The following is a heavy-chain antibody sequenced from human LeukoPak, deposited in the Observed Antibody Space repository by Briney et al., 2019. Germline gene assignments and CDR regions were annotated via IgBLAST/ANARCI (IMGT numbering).Heavy chain of an antibody. CDR2: ISAYNGNT. D-gene: IGHD3-3*01. V-gene: IGHV1-18*01. CDR3: ARDRGITILDYYYYYMDV. CDR1: GYTFTNYG. Sequence: ASVKVSCKASGYTFTNYGFSWVRQAPGQGLEWMGWISAYNGNTNYAQKLQDRVTMTTDTSTNTAYMELRSLRSDDTAVYYCARDRGITILDYYYYYMDVWGKGTTVTVSS. J-gene: IGHJ6*03.